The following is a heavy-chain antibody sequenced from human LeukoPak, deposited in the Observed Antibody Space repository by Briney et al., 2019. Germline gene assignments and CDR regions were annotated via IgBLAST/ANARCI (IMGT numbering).Heavy chain of an antibody. Sequence: GGSLRLSCAVSGFTFGNYWMSWVHQTPGRGPEWVANIKRDGSERYYVDSVKGRFTISRDNAKSSLFLEMSSLRVEDTAVYYCARTTPFMFYYWGQGTLVTVSS. CDR3: ARTTPFMFYY. V-gene: IGHV3-7*03. CDR1: GFTFGNYW. CDR2: IKRDGSER. J-gene: IGHJ4*02. D-gene: IGHD1-1*01.